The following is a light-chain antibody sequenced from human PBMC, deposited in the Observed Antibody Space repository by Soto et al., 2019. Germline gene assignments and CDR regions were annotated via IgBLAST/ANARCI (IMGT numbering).Light chain of an antibody. CDR2: DAS. J-gene: IGKJ1*01. V-gene: IGKV1-33*01. CDR3: QQYDNRWR. CDR1: QDISNY. Sequence: DIQMTQSPSSVSASVGDRVTITCQSSQDISNYLNWYQQKPGKAPKLLIYDASNLETGVPSRFSGSGSGTDFTFTISCLQPEDIATYYCQQYDNRWRFCQGTKVDIK.